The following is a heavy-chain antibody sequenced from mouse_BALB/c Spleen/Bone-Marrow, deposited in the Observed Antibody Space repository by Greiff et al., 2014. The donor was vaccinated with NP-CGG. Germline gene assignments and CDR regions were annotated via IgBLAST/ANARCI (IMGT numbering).Heavy chain of an antibody. CDR2: IYPANGNT. CDR3: ARSPGEVNY. Sequence: VQLKESGAELVKPGASVKLSCTASGFNIIYAYIHWVKRRPEQGLEWIGRIYPANGNTNYDPKFQGKATITADTSSNTAYLHLNSLTSEGTAVYYCARSPGEVNYWGQGTLVTVSA. J-gene: IGHJ3*01. V-gene: IGHV14-3*02. D-gene: IGHD1-3*01. CDR1: GFNIIYAY.